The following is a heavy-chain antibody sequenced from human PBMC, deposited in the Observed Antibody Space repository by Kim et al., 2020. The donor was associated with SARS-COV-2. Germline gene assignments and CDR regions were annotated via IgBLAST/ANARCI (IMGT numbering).Heavy chain of an antibody. CDR3: ARHPAEQQLGFDP. V-gene: IGHV4-39*01. J-gene: IGHJ5*02. D-gene: IGHD6-13*01. Sequence: SNQSFKSRVPLSVDRSKNRFSLKLSAVTAADTALYYCARHPAEQQLGFDPWGQGTLVTVSS.